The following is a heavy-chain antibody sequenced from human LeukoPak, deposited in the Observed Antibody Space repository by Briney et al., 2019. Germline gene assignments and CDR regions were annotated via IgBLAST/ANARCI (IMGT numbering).Heavy chain of an antibody. CDR3: ARDLGGITGTAYYYYGMDV. Sequence: ASVKVSCKASGYTFTSYDINRVRQATGQGLEWMGWMNPNSGNTGYAQKFQGRVTMTRNTSISTAYMELSSLRSEDTAVYYCARDLGGITGTAYYYYGMDVWGQGTTVTVSS. CDR2: MNPNSGNT. V-gene: IGHV1-8*01. CDR1: GYTFTSYD. D-gene: IGHD1-20*01. J-gene: IGHJ6*02.